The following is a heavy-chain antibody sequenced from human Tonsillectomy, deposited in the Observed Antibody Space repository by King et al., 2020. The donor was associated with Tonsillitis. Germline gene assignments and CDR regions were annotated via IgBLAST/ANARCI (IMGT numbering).Heavy chain of an antibody. V-gene: IGHV3-23*04. D-gene: IGHD6-13*01. CDR3: AKGGIAAASIGSYYYYYYGMDV. CDR1: GFTFSSYA. CDR2: ISGSGGST. J-gene: IGHJ6*02. Sequence: VQLVESGGGLVQPGGSLRLSCAASGFTFSSYAMSWVRQAPGKGLEWVSAISGSGGSTYYADSVKGRLTISRDNSKNTLYLQMNSLRAEDTAVYYCAKGGIAAASIGSYYYYYYGMDVWGQGTTVTVSS.